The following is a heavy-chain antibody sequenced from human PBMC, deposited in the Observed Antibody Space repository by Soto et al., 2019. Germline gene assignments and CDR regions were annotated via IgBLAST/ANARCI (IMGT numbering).Heavy chain of an antibody. J-gene: IGHJ3*02. CDR1: GGTFSSYA. V-gene: IGHV1-69*06. CDR2: IIPIFGTA. D-gene: IGHD4-17*01. Sequence: GASVKVSCKASGGTFSSYAISWVRQAPGQGLEWMGGIIPIFGTANYAQKFQGRVTITADKSTSTAYMELSSLRSEDTAVYYCASPPHPHTYGDYYHALDIWGQGTMVTVSS. CDR3: ASPPHPHTYGDYYHALDI.